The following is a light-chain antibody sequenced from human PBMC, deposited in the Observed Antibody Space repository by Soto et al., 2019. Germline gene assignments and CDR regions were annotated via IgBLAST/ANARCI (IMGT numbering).Light chain of an antibody. V-gene: IGLV1-44*01. CDR3: AAWDDSLNGLV. CDR1: SSNIGSNT. Sequence: QSVLTQPPSASGTPGQRGTISCSGSSSNIGSNTVNWYLQLPGTAPKLLIYNNNQRPSGGPDRFSGSKSGTSASLAISGLQSEDEAGYYCAAWDDSLNGLVFGTGTKLTVL. J-gene: IGLJ1*01. CDR2: NNN.